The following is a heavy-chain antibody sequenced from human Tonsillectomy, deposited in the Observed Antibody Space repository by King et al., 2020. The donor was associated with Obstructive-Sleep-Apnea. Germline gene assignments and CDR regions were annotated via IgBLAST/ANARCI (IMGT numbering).Heavy chain of an antibody. CDR1: GFTFSGYN. CDR2: ISSSSSTI. D-gene: IGHD6-13*01. J-gene: IGHJ3*02. CDR3: ARDLVPDAFDI. Sequence: VQLVESGGGLVQPGGSLRLSCAASGFTFSGYNMNLVRQAPGKGLEWVSYISSSSSTIYYADSGKGRFTISRDNAKNSLYLQMNSLRAEDTAVYYCARDLVPDAFDIWGQGTMVTVSS. V-gene: IGHV3-48*04.